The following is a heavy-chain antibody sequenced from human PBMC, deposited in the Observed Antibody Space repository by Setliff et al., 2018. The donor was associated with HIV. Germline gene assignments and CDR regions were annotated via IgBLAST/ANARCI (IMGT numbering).Heavy chain of an antibody. J-gene: IGHJ5*01. CDR3: ARPLLRTNKVYGILGNWFDS. D-gene: IGHD2-8*01. V-gene: IGHV3-21*04. Sequence: GGSLRLSCAASGFTFSNYTMNWVRQAPGKGLEWVSSITSRSGYMSYAESMKGRFTISRDNANNSLYLQMNSLRAEDTAVYYCARPLLRTNKVYGILGNWFDSWGRGTLVTVSS. CDR2: ITSRSGYM. CDR1: GFTFSNYT.